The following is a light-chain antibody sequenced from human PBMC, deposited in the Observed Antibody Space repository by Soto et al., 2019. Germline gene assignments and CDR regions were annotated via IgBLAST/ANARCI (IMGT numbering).Light chain of an antibody. CDR1: QDISNS. CDR3: QHCDSRPLT. CDR2: DAS. J-gene: IGKJ5*01. Sequence: DIHLTQSPSSLSASVGGRVTISCQASQDISNSLNWYQQKPGKAPKLLIYDASNLETGVPSRFSGSGSGTDFTFTISSLQPEDIATYYCQHCDSRPLTFGQGTRLEI. V-gene: IGKV1-33*01.